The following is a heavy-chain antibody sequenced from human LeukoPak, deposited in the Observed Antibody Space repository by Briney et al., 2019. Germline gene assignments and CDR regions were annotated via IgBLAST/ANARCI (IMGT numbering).Heavy chain of an antibody. CDR3: AVSSSGYDWETIDY. CDR2: INPNSGGT. J-gene: IGHJ4*02. Sequence: GASVKVSCKASGYTFTGYYMHWVRQAPGQGLEWMGWINPNSGGTNYAQKFQGRVTMTRDTSISTAYMELSRLRSDDTAVYYCAVSSSGYDWETIDYWGQGTLVTVSS. D-gene: IGHD5-12*01. CDR1: GYTFTGYY. V-gene: IGHV1-2*02.